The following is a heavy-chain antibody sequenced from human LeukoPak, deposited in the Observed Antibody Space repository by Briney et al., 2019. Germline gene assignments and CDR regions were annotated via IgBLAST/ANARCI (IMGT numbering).Heavy chain of an antibody. D-gene: IGHD3-10*01. CDR3: AREVVLHGYMVRGVKSGLDV. V-gene: IGHV4-59*02. J-gene: IGHJ6*02. CDR1: GGSVSSYY. CDR2: IYHSGST. Sequence: SETLSLTCTVSGGSVSSYYWSWIRQSPGRGLEWIGYIYHSGSTNYNPPLKSRVTMSVDTSKNQFSLKLTSLTAADSALYYCAREVVLHGYMVRGVKSGLDVWGQGTTVTVSS.